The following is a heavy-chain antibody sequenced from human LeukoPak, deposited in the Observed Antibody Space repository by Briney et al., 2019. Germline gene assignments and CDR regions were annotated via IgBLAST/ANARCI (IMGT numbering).Heavy chain of an antibody. D-gene: IGHD6-13*01. CDR2: INHSGST. J-gene: IGHJ3*02. CDR1: GGSISNADYY. Sequence: SQTLSLTCTVSGGSISNADYYWRWIRQPPGKGLEWIGEINHSGSTNYDPSLKSRVTISVDTSKNQFSLKLSSVTAADTAVYYCARAKGSGWYYRAFDIWGQGTMVTVSS. CDR3: ARAKGSGWYYRAFDI. V-gene: IGHV4-30-4*08.